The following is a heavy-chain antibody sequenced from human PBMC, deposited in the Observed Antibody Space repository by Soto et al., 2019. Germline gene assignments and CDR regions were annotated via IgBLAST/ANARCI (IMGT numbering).Heavy chain of an antibody. CDR2: IIPIPDIT. D-gene: IGHD3-3*01. V-gene: IGHV1-69*08. J-gene: IGHJ3*01. CDR3: ARDRITTRGDAFDL. Sequence: QVQLVQSGAEVRKPGSSVKVSCKAPGGTFSTYIISWXXXXPGKGLEWIGKIIPIPDITNYAQKFQGRVTVTADRSTSTAYMELTSLKSEDTAVYYCARDRITTRGDAFDLWGQGTMVTVSS. CDR1: GGTFSTYI.